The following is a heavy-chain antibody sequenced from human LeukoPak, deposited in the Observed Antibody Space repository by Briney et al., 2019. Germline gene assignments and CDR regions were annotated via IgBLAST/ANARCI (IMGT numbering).Heavy chain of an antibody. CDR1: GGSFSGYY. V-gene: IGHV4-34*01. J-gene: IGHJ6*03. D-gene: IGHD5-12*01. CDR3: ARAGDIVALFASADYYYMDV. Sequence: SETLSLTCAVYGGSFSGYYWSWIRQPPGKGLEWIGEINHSGSTNYNPSLKSRVTISVDTSKKQFSLKLSSVTAADTAVYYCARAGDIVALFASADYYYMDVWGKGITVTVSS. CDR2: INHSGST.